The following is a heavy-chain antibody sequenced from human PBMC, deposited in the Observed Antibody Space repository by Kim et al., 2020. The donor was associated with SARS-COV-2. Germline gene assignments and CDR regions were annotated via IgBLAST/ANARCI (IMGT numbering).Heavy chain of an antibody. CDR1: GGSFSDDY. D-gene: IGHD1-7*01. Sequence: SETLSLTCAIYGGSFSDDYYNWIRQPPGKGLEWIGEIHRSGGPKYNPSLKSRVTISLDTSKNQFSLKLPSVTAADTALYSVASGKLAPRLQYWGQGALV. J-gene: IGHJ1*01. CDR2: IHRSGGP. V-gene: IGHV4-34*01. CDR3: ASGKLAPRLQY.